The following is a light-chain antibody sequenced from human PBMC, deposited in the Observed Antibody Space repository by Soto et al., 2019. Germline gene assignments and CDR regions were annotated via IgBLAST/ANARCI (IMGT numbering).Light chain of an antibody. J-gene: IGLJ1*01. CDR1: SSNIGAGHD. V-gene: IGLV1-40*01. Sequence: QPVLTQPPSVSGAPGQRVTISCTGSSSNIGAGHDVHWYQRLPGTDPKLLIYGNGNRPSGVPDRFSGSKSGTSASLAITGLLAEDEADYYCQAYDSSLSGSEVFGNGTKVTVL. CDR2: GNG. CDR3: QAYDSSLSGSEV.